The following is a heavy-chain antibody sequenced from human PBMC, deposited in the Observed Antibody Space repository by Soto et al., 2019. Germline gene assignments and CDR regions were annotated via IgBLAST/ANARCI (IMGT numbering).Heavy chain of an antibody. CDR1: GFSLSTSGVG. D-gene: IGHD3-10*01. Sequence: QITLKESGPTLVKPTQTLTLTCTFSGFSLSTSGVGVGWIRQPPGKALEWLAVIYWDDSKTYSPSLKSRLTITNDTSREQVVLTMTNMDPVDTATYYCAHKGSGSRAIDYWGQGALVTVSS. CDR2: IYWDDSK. CDR3: AHKGSGSRAIDY. V-gene: IGHV2-5*02. J-gene: IGHJ4*02.